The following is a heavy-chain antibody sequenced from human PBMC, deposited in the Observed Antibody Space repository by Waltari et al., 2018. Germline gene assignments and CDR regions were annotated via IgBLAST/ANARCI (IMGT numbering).Heavy chain of an antibody. J-gene: IGHJ4*02. D-gene: IGHD6-13*01. CDR2: IKEDGSEK. Sequence: EVHLVESGGGLVQPGGSLRLSCAASGFVFSSSWRSWVRQAPGKGLEWVANIKEDGSEKYYVDSVKGRFTISRDNAENSLSLQMNSLRSEDTALYYCVRTFSAGTASLYWGQGTLVSVSS. CDR1: GFVFSSSW. CDR3: VRTFSAGTASLY. V-gene: IGHV3-7*01.